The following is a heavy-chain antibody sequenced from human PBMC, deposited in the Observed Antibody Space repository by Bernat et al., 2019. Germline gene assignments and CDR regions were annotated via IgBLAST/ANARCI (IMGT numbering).Heavy chain of an antibody. CDR2: INPNSGGT. CDR3: ARELGYCSGGSCSGGRIIKNYFDY. D-gene: IGHD2-15*01. V-gene: IGHV1-2*02. Sequence: QVQLVQSGAEVKKPGASVKVSCKASGYTFTGYYMHWVRQAPGQGLEWMGWINPNSGGTNYAQKFQDRVTMTRDTSISTAYMELSRLRSDDTAVYYCARELGYCSGGSCSGGRIIKNYFDYWGQGTLVTVSS. CDR1: GYTFTGYY. J-gene: IGHJ4*02.